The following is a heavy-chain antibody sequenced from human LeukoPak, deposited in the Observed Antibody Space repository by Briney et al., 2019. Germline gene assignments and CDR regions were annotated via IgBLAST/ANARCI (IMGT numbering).Heavy chain of an antibody. CDR3: ARDRGPGIPADGHEFDS. V-gene: IGHV3-7*05. CDR2: INQDGSAK. D-gene: IGHD6-13*01. Sequence: PGGSLRPSCADSGFLFSNSWMAWVRQAPGRGLEWLANINQDGSAKTCVDSVKGRFTISRDNAKNSLYLQMSSLRAEDTAVYYCARDRGPGIPADGHEFDSWGQGTLVTVSS. J-gene: IGHJ4*02. CDR1: GFLFSNSW.